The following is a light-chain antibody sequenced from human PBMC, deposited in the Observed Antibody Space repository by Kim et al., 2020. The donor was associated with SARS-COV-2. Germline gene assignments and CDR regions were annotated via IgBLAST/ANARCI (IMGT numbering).Light chain of an antibody. CDR2: LEGSGNY. CDR1: SGHSTYI. V-gene: IGLV4-60*03. J-gene: IGLJ1*01. CDR3: ETQGV. Sequence: QPVLTQSSSASASLGSSVKVTCTLSSGHSTYIIAWHQQQPGKAPRYLMKLEGSGNYNKGSGVPDRFSGSSSGADRYLTISNRQSEDEADYYCETQGVFGTGTKVTVL.